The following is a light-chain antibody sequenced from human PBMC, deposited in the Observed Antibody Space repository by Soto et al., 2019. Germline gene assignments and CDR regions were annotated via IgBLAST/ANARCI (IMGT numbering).Light chain of an antibody. CDR3: QQRAGWPPT. CDR1: QSLSSY. CDR2: DAS. Sequence: EILLTQSPATVSLSPGERATLSCWASQSLSSYLAWYQQKPGQAPRLLIYDASNRANGIPARFTGSGSGTDFTLTISSLEPEDFAVYFCQQRAGWPPTFGGGTKVDIK. J-gene: IGKJ4*01. V-gene: IGKV3-11*01.